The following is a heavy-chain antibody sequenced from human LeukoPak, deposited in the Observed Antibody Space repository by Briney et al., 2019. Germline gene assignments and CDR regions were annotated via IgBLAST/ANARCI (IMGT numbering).Heavy chain of an antibody. D-gene: IGHD5-12*01. CDR2: ISGSGGST. CDR1: GFTFTRHW. CDR3: AKENYDSHTDY. V-gene: IGHV3-23*01. J-gene: IGHJ4*02. Sequence: GGSLRLSCAASGFTFTRHWMTWVRQAPGKGLEWVSAISGSGGSTYYADSVKGRFTISRDNSKNTLYLQMNSLRAEDTAVYYCAKENYDSHTDYWGQGTLVTVSS.